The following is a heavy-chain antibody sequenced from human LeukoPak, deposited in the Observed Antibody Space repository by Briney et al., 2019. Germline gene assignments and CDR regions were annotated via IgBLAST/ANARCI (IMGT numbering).Heavy chain of an antibody. Sequence: GGSLRLSCAASGFTFSSYAMSWVRQAPGKGLEWVANIKKDGSKIYYVDSVKGRFTISRDNAKNSVYLQMDSLRVEDTAMYYCARDGDCFDYWGQGTPVTVSS. J-gene: IGHJ4*02. V-gene: IGHV3-7*01. CDR2: IKKDGSKI. D-gene: IGHD4-17*01. CDR1: GFTFSSYA. CDR3: ARDGDCFDY.